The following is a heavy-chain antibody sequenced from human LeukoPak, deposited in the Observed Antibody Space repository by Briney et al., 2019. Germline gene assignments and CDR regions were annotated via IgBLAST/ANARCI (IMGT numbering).Heavy chain of an antibody. V-gene: IGHV4-30-4*01. J-gene: IGHJ4*02. CDR1: GGSFSSGDYY. D-gene: IGHD2-15*01. CDR3: ARAFSPSYSMAPHY. CDR2: IYYSGST. Sequence: SQTLSLTCTVSGGSFSSGDYYWTWIRQPPGKGLEWIGYIYYSGSTYYNPSLKSRVSMSVETSKNQFSMNLSSVTAADTAVYYCARAFSPSYSMAPHYWGQGTLVTVSS.